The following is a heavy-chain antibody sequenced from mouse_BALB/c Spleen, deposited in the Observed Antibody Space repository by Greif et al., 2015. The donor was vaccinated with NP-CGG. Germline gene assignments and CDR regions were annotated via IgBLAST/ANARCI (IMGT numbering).Heavy chain of an antibody. J-gene: IGHJ4*01. V-gene: IGHV2-9*02. CDR1: GFSLTSYG. CDR2: IWAGGST. Sequence: VQLQESGPGLVAPSQSLSITCTVSGFSLTSYGVHWVRQPPGKGLEWLGVIWAGGSTNYNSALMSRLSISKDNSKSQVFLKMNSLQTDDTAMYYCASQRGGTYGNYLYYAMDYWGQGTSVTVSS. CDR3: ASQRGGTYGNYLYYAMDY. D-gene: IGHD2-1*01.